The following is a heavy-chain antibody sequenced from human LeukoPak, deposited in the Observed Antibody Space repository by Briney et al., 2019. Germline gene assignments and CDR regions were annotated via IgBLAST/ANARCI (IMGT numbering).Heavy chain of an antibody. CDR2: ISGSGGST. J-gene: IGHJ4*02. CDR1: GFTFSSYG. V-gene: IGHV3-23*01. D-gene: IGHD6-13*01. CDR3: AKTTKAIVAAGIVFDY. Sequence: PGGSLRLSCAASGFTFSSYGMSWVRQAPGKGLEWVSGISGSGGSTYYADSVKGRFTISRDNSKNTLYLQMNSLRAEDTAVYYCAKTTKAIVAAGIVFDYWGQGTLVTVSS.